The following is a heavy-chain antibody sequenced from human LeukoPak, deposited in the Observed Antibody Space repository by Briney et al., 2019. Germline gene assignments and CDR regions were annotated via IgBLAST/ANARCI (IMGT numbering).Heavy chain of an antibody. CDR2: ISSSGSTR. J-gene: IGHJ4*02. Sequence: GGSLRLSCAASGFTFSSYEMNWVRQAPGKGLEWVSYISSSGSTRYYADSVKGRFTISRDNAKNSLYLQMNSLRAEDTAVYYFAREGVTVVTRYLDYWGQGTLVTVSS. D-gene: IGHD4-23*01. CDR1: GFTFSSYE. CDR3: AREGVTVVTRYLDY. V-gene: IGHV3-48*03.